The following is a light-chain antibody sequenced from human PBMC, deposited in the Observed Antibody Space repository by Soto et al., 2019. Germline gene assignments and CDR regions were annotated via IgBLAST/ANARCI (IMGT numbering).Light chain of an antibody. CDR3: QTWGTGFQV. Sequence: QLVLTQSPSASASLGASVKLTCTLSSGHSSYSIAWHQQQPEKGPRYLMKLNSDGGHNKGDGIPDRFSGSSSGAERYLTISSLQSEYEGDSSCQTWGTGFQVFGGGTQLPVL. CDR2: LNSDGGH. V-gene: IGLV4-69*01. J-gene: IGLJ3*02. CDR1: SGHSSYS.